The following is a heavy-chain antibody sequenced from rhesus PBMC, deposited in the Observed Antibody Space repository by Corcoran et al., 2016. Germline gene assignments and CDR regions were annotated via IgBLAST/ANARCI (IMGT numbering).Heavy chain of an antibody. D-gene: IGHD6-13*01. CDR3: AKGAYSSWSEYFDY. J-gene: IGHJ4*01. CDR2: INSGGGST. V-gene: IGHV3S42*01. CDR1: GFTFSSYW. Sequence: EVQLVESGGGLAKPGGSLRLSCAASGFTFSSYWMNWVRQTPGKGLEWISAINSGGGSTYYADSVKGRFTISRDNSKNTLSLQMNSLRAEDTAVYYCAKGAYSSWSEYFDYWGQGVLVTVSS.